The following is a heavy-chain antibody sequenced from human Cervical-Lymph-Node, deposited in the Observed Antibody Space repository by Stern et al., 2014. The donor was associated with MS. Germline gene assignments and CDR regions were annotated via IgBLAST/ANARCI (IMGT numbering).Heavy chain of an antibody. CDR1: GYIFTNYW. CDR3: ARQRSGARFDN. V-gene: IGHV5-51*01. CDR2: IYPGDSDI. D-gene: IGHD1-26*01. J-gene: IGHJ4*02. Sequence: VQLVQSGAEVRKPGESLKISCKSSGYIFTNYWIAWVRQMPGKGLAWMGIIYPGDSDIRYNPSFQGQVTISGDKSISTAFLQWTSLKASDSAIYYCARQRSGARFDNWGQGTRVTVSS.